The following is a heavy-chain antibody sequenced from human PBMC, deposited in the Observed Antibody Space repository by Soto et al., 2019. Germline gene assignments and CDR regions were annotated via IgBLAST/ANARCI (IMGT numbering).Heavy chain of an antibody. V-gene: IGHV3-33*01. CDR1: GFTFSSYG. CDR3: ARTTVTPLGYYYYGMDV. D-gene: IGHD4-17*01. Sequence: GGSLRLSCAASGFTFSSYGMHWVRQAPGKGLEWVAVIWYDGSNKYYADSVKGRFTISRDNSKNTLYLQMNSLRAEDTAVYYCARTTVTPLGYYYYGMDVWGQGTTVTVSS. CDR2: IWYDGSNK. J-gene: IGHJ6*02.